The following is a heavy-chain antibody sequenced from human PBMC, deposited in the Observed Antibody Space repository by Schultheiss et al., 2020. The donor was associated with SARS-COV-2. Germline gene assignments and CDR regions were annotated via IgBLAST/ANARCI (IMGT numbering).Heavy chain of an antibody. V-gene: IGHV3-21*01. Sequence: GESLKISCAASGFTFSTYAMNWVRQAPGKGLEWVSAISGGSDYSHYADSVKGRFTISRDNAKNSLYLQMNSLRDEDTAVYYCARDPGLRLYDAFDIWGQGTMVTVSS. J-gene: IGHJ3*02. CDR1: GFTFSTYA. CDR2: ISGGSDYS. CDR3: ARDPGLRLYDAFDI. D-gene: IGHD5-12*01.